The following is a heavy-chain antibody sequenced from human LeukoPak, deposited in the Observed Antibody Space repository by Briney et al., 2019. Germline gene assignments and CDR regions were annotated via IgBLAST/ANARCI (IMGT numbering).Heavy chain of an antibody. CDR2: IWYDGSNK. V-gene: IGHV3-33*01. CDR3: ARDYLWNRHYSGGSCYSSYGMDV. D-gene: IGHD2-15*01. CDR1: GFTFSSYG. J-gene: IGHJ6*02. Sequence: GGSLRLSCAASGFTFSSYGMHWVRQAPGKGLEWVAVIWYDGSNKYYADSVKGRFTISRDNSKNTLYLQMNSLRAEDTAVYYCARDYLWNRHYSGGSCYSSYGMDVWGQGTTVTVSS.